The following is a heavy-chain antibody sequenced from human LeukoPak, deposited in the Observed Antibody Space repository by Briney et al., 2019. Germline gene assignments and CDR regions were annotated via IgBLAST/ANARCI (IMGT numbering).Heavy chain of an antibody. CDR2: ISGSGGST. CDR1: GFTFSSYA. Sequence: PGGSLRLSCAASGFTFSSYAMSWVRQAPGKGLEWVSAISGSGGSTYYADSVKGRFTISRDNSKNTLYLQMNSLRAEDTAVYYCARDDYYDILTGYYKRGIFDYWGQGTLVTVSS. CDR3: ARDDYYDILTGYYKRGIFDY. J-gene: IGHJ4*02. V-gene: IGHV3-23*01. D-gene: IGHD3-9*01.